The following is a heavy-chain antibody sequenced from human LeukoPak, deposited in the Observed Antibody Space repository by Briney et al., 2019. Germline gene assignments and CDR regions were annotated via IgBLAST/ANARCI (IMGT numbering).Heavy chain of an antibody. Sequence: SQTLSLTCAVSGGSISSGGYSWSWIRQPPGKGLEWIGYIYHSGSTYYNRSLKSRVTISVDRSKNQFSLKLSSVTAADTAVYYCARGSSGYEKVFDYWGQGTLVTVSS. CDR3: ARGSSGYEKVFDY. CDR1: GGSISSGGYS. J-gene: IGHJ4*02. V-gene: IGHV4-30-2*01. CDR2: IYHSGST. D-gene: IGHD3-22*01.